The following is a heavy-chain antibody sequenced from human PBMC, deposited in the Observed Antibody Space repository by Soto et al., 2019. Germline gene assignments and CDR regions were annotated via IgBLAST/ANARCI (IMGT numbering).Heavy chain of an antibody. Sequence: LSLTCTVSGGSISSGVYYWSWILQHPGKGLEWIGYIYYSGSTYYNPSLKSRVTISVDTTKNQFSLKLSTVTAADTAVYYCSRVQTSGYSYGGYYYYGMDVWGKGTTVTVSS. D-gene: IGHD5-18*01. CDR1: GGSISSGVYY. CDR3: SRVQTSGYSYGGYYYYGMDV. J-gene: IGHJ6*04. CDR2: IYYSGST. V-gene: IGHV4-31*03.